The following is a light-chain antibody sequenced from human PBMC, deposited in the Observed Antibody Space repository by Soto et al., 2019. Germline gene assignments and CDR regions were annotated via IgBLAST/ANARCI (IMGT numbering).Light chain of an antibody. CDR1: SSNIGSNS. V-gene: IGLV1-44*01. Sequence: QSVLTQPPSASGTPGQRVTIFCSGGSSNIGSNSVSWYQQLPGTAPKLLIYSNNQRPSGVPDRFSGSKSGTSASLAISGLQSGDEADYYCAAWDDSLNGYVFGTGTKVTVL. CDR3: AAWDDSLNGYV. J-gene: IGLJ1*01. CDR2: SNN.